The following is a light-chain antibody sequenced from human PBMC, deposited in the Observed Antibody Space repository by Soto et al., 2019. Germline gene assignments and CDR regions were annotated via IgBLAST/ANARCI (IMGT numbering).Light chain of an antibody. CDR3: QRYNGDWT. V-gene: IGKV1-5*03. J-gene: IGKJ1*01. CDR1: QSISDL. CDR2: KAS. Sequence: DIQMTQSPSTLSASVGDRVTITCRASQSISDLLAWYQQKPGKAPKLLIYKASSLKSGVPSRFSGSGSGTGCTLTISSLQPDDFASYDCQRYNGDWTFGQGTKVEIK.